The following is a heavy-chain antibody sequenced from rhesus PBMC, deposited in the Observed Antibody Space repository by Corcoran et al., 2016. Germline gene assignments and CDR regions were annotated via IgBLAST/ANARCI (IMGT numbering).Heavy chain of an antibody. V-gene: IGHV4-80*01. D-gene: IGHD4-29*01. Sequence: QVQLQESGPGLVKPSETLSLTCAVSGASISSSWWSGISQPPGKGLEWIGEINGNSGSTYYNPSLKSRVTISTDASKTQFSLRLSSVTAADTAVYYCARAHGSSYEYMSHWGQGVLVTVSS. CDR3: ARAHGSSYEYMSH. CDR1: GASISSSW. J-gene: IGHJ4*01. CDR2: INGNSGST.